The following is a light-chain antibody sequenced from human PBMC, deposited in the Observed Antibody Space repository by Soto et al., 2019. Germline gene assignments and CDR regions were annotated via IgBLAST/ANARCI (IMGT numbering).Light chain of an antibody. CDR1: QDITNY. V-gene: IGKV1-33*01. J-gene: IGKJ4*01. CDR2: DAS. Sequence: DIQMTQSPSSLSASVGARVTITCQASQDITNYLNCYQHKTGKAPKRLIDDASNLEKGVTSRFSGSGSGTDFTFTISSLQPEDISTYYCQQYDNLPGTFGGGTKVEIK. CDR3: QQYDNLPGT.